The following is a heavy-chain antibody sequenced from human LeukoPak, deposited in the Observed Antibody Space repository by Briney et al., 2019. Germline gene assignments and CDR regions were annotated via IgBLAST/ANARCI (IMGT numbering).Heavy chain of an antibody. Sequence: PSETLSLTCTVSGGSISSGDYYWGWIRQPPGKGMEWIGYIYHSGSTYYNPSLKSRVTISVDTSKNQFSLKLSSVTAADTAVYYCARGGESYYDFWSGYYDYWGQGTLVTVSS. CDR3: ARGGESYYDFWSGYYDY. CDR1: GGSISSGDYY. D-gene: IGHD3-3*01. J-gene: IGHJ4*02. V-gene: IGHV4-30-4*01. CDR2: IYHSGST.